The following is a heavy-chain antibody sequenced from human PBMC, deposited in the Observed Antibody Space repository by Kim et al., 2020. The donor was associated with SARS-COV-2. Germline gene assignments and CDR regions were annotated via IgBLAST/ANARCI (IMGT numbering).Heavy chain of an antibody. V-gene: IGHV3-23*01. CDR3: TRGYCSSTSCYVPPY. Sequence: GGSLRLSCAASGFTFSSYVMSWVRQAPGKGLEWVSSIRDSGGSTHYADSVKGRFTISRDNSKNTLYLQMNSLRAEDTAVYYCTRGYCSSTSCYVPPYWGQGPLITVTS. CDR2: IRDSGGST. CDR1: GFTFSSYV. D-gene: IGHD2-2*01. J-gene: IGHJ4*02.